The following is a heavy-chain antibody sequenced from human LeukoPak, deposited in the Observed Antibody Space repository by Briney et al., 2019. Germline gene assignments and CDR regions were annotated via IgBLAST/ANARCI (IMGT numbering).Heavy chain of an antibody. Sequence: GGSLRLSCSASGFSFSSYSMDWVRQAPGKGLEWAAYISSNGDVTHYADSVKGRFTISRDNAKNLLYLQMNSLRAEDTAVYYCARLFSSDGYWGRGTLVTVSS. CDR2: ISSNGDVT. J-gene: IGHJ4*02. CDR1: GFSFSSYS. V-gene: IGHV3-48*01. CDR3: ARLFSSDGY. D-gene: IGHD2-21*01.